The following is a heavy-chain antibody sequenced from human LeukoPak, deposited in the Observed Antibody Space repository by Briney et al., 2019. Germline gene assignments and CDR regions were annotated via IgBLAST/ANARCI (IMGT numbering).Heavy chain of an antibody. J-gene: IGHJ4*02. CDR1: GYSFTSYW. Sequence: GESLRISCKGSGYSFTSYWISWVRQMPGKGLEWMVRIDPSDSYTNYSPSFQGHVTIPADKSISTAYLQWSSLKASDTAMYYCARHPQLAAAAIDVDYWGQGTLVTVSS. CDR3: ARHPQLAAAAIDVDY. D-gene: IGHD6-13*01. V-gene: IGHV5-10-1*01. CDR2: IDPSDSYT.